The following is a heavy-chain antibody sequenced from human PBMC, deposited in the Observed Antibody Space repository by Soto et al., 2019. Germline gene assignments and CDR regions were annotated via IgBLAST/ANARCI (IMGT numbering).Heavy chain of an antibody. D-gene: IGHD5-12*01. CDR2: INSDGSST. CDR3: ARGPSRGYSCYAHYYYYYMDV. J-gene: IGHJ6*03. Sequence: GGSLRLSCAASGFTFSSYWMHWVRQAPGKGLVWVSRINSDGSSTSYADSVTGRFTISRDNAKNTLYLQVNSVRAEDTAVYYCARGPSRGYSCYAHYYYYYMDVWCKGTTVTASS. V-gene: IGHV3-74*01. CDR1: GFTFSSYW.